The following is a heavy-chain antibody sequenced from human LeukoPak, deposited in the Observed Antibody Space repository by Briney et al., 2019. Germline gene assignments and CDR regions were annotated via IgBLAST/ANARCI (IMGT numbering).Heavy chain of an antibody. J-gene: IGHJ5*02. D-gene: IGHD3-22*01. CDR1: GYSISSGYY. CDR3: ARDFSYDSSDYPP. CDR2: IYHSGST. V-gene: IGHV4-38-2*02. Sequence: SETLSLTCTVSGYSISSGYYWGWIRQPPGKGLEWIGSIYHSGSTYYNPSLKSRVTISVDTSKNQFSLKLSSVTAADTAVYYCARDFSYDSSDYPPWGQGTLVTVSS.